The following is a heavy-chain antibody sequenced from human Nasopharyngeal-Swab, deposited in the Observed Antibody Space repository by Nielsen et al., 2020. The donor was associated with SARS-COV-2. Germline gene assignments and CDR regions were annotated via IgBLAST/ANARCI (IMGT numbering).Heavy chain of an antibody. V-gene: IGHV1-2*06. J-gene: IGHJ4*02. D-gene: IGHD3/OR15-3a*01. CDR2: INPNTGDT. CDR3: VKDGQPPGP. Sequence: TCKASGYIFIGYYMHWVRQAPGQGLEWMGRINPNTGDTNYAQKFQGRVSMTRDTALTSVYMELTGLTSDDTAVYFCVKDGQPPGPWGQGTLVTVSS. CDR1: GYIFIGYY.